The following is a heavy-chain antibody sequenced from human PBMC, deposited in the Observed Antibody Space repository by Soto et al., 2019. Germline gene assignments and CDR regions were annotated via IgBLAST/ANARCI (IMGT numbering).Heavy chain of an antibody. V-gene: IGHV4-34*01. Sequence: PSETLSLTCAVYGGSFSGYYWSWIRQPPGKGLEWIGEINHSGSTNYNPSLKSRVTISVDTSKNQFSLKLSSVTAADTAVYYCARRGGSGSYWFDYWGQGTLVTVSS. CDR3: ARRGGSGSYWFDY. D-gene: IGHD3-10*01. CDR1: GGSFSGYY. CDR2: INHSGST. J-gene: IGHJ4*02.